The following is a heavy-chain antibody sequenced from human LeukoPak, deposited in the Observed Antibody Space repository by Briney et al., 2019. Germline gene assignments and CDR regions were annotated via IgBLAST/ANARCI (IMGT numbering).Heavy chain of an antibody. CDR1: GYTFTSFG. D-gene: IGHD3-22*01. V-gene: IGHV1-18*01. Sequence: ASVKVSCKASGYTFTSFGISWVRQAPGQGLEWMGWISAYNADTNFAQNLQGRVTMTTDTSTSTAYMELRSLRSDDTAVYYCARNYYDSSRAPIDYWGQGTLVTVSS. CDR3: ARNYYDSSRAPIDY. CDR2: ISAYNADT. J-gene: IGHJ4*02.